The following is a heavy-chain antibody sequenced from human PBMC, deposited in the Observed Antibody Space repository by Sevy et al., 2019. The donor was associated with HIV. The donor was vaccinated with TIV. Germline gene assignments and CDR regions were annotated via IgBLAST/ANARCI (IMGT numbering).Heavy chain of an antibody. V-gene: IGHV5-10-1*01. J-gene: IGHJ3*01. Sequence: GESLKISCQGSGNSFSGYWISWVRLMPGKGLELMGRIDPTDAYTYYSPSFQGHVTISTDKSITTAYLQWSSLKASDTAMYYCGRRLDKVPYAFDVWGQGTMVTVSS. D-gene: IGHD2-2*01. CDR1: GNSFSGYW. CDR3: GRRLDKVPYAFDV. CDR2: IDPTDAYT.